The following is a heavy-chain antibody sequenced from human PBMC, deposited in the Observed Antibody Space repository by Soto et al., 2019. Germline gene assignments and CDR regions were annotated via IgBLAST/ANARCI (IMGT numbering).Heavy chain of an antibody. CDR2: ISWNRGSI. CDR3: AKVNAYSDILTGYFDY. CDR1: GFTFDDYA. D-gene: IGHD3-9*01. V-gene: IGHV3-9*01. J-gene: IGHJ4*02. Sequence: EVQLVESGGGLVQPGRSLRLSCAASGFTFDDYAMHWVRQAPGKGLEWVSGISWNRGSIGYADSVKGRFTISRDNAKNSLYLQVNSLRAEDTALYYCAKVNAYSDILTGYFDYWGQGTLVTVSS.